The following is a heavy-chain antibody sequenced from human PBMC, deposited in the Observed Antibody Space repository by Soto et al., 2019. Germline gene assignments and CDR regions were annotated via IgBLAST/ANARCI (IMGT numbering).Heavy chain of an antibody. CDR3: ARHLVGSTRGNFDY. V-gene: IGHV5-51*01. J-gene: IGHJ4*01. CDR1: GYSFTSYW. D-gene: IGHD2-2*01. Sequence: GESLKISCKTSGYSFTSYWIGWVRQMPGKGMEWMGNIYPYDSDTRYSPSSQGQVTISADPSITTAYLQWRGLRASDTAMYFCARHLVGSTRGNFDYWGQGTLVTVSS. CDR2: IYPYDSDT.